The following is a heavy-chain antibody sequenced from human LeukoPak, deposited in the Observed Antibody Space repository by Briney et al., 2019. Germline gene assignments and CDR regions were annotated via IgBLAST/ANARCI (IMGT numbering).Heavy chain of an antibody. V-gene: IGHV4-39*01. D-gene: IGHD6-6*01. Sequence: SETLSLTCTVSGGSISSSSYYWGWIRQPPGKGLEWIGSIYYSGSTYYNPSLKSRVTISVDTSKNQFSLKLSSVTAADTAVYYCARSSSSGFGWYFDLWGRGTLVTVSS. CDR3: ARSSSSGFGWYFDL. CDR2: IYYSGST. J-gene: IGHJ2*01. CDR1: GGSISSSSYY.